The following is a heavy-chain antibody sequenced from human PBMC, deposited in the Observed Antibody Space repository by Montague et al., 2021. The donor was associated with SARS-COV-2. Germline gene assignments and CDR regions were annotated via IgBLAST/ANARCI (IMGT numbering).Heavy chain of an antibody. CDR1: GRFFSVYY. CDR2: INHSGTA. D-gene: IGHD2-2*01. Sequence: SETLSLTCAVYGRFFSVYYWSWLRQSPGSGLEWIAEINHSGTANYNPSLKSRVSISVDTSKNQFTLKLTSVTAADTAMYYCAKEREVVRAARTLVAFDLWGKGTMVTVSS. J-gene: IGHJ3*01. V-gene: IGHV4-34*01. CDR3: AKEREVVRAARTLVAFDL.